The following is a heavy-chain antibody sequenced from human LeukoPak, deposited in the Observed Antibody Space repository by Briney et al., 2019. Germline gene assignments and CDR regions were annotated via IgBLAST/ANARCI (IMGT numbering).Heavy chain of an antibody. Sequence: GGSLRLSCAASGFTFSSYWMHWVRQAPGEGLEWVSAISGSGGSTYYADSVKGRFTISRDNSKNTLYLQMNSLRAEDTAVYYCAKDLSSSSWYAEYYFDYWGQGTLVTVSS. D-gene: IGHD6-13*01. CDR2: ISGSGGST. CDR3: AKDLSSSSWYAEYYFDY. J-gene: IGHJ4*02. CDR1: GFTFSSYW. V-gene: IGHV3-23*01.